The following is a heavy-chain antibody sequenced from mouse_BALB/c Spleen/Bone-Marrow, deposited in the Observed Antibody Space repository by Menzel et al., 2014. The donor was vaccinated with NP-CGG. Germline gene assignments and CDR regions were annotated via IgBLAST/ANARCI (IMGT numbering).Heavy chain of an antibody. V-gene: IGHV3-6*02. CDR3: ASLYGHPGY. J-gene: IGHJ2*01. CDR2: ISYDGTN. D-gene: IGHD1-2*01. CDR1: GYSITSGYY. Sequence: ESGPGLVKPSQSLSLTCSVTGYSITSGYYCNWVRQFPGNKLEWMGYISYDGTNNYNPSLKNRISITRDTSKNQFFLKLNSVTTEDTATYYCASLYGHPGYWGQGTTLTVSS.